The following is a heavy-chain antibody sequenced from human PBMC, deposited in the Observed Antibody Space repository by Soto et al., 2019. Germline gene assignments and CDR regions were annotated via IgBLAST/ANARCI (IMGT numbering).Heavy chain of an antibody. D-gene: IGHD3-22*01. Sequence: SETLSLTCTVSGGSVSSGSYYWSWIRQPPGKGLEWIGYIFYSGSTNYNPSLKSRVTISVDTSKKQFSLRLTSVTAADTAVYYCARGIYYDSSGYYPPSSPHGGRGTLVTVSS. CDR1: GGSVSSGSYY. CDR2: IFYSGST. J-gene: IGHJ1*01. CDR3: ARGIYYDSSGYYPPSSPH. V-gene: IGHV4-61*01.